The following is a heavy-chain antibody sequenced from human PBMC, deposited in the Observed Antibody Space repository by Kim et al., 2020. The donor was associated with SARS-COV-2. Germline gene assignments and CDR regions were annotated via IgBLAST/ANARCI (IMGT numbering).Heavy chain of an antibody. CDR1: GGSFSGYY. J-gene: IGHJ4*02. V-gene: IGHV4-34*01. CDR2: INHSGST. CDR3: ARRASFDY. Sequence: SETLSLTCAVYGGSFSGYYWSWIRQPPGKGLEWIGEINHSGSTNYNPSLKSRVTISVDTSKNQFSLKLSSVTAADTAVYYCARRASFDYWGQGTLVTVSS.